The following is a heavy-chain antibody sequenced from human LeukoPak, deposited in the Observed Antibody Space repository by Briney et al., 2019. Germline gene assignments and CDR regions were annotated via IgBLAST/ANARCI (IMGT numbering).Heavy chain of an antibody. CDR1: GFTFSTYE. J-gene: IGHJ3*02. V-gene: IGHV3-48*03. Sequence: GGSLRLSCAAFGFTFSTYEMNWVRQAPGKGLEWLSYISGSGDTVYYADSVKGRFTIFRDNPKNSLYLQMNSLRAEDTAVYYCARDLSTVGATAFDIWGQGTMVTVSS. CDR3: ARDLSTVGATAFDI. D-gene: IGHD1-26*01. CDR2: ISGSGDTV.